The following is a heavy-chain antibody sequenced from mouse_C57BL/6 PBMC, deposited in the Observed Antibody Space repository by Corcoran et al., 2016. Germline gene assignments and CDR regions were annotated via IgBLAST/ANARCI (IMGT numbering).Heavy chain of an antibody. D-gene: IGHD3-2*02. CDR3: AAKNSSGYAPFAY. CDR1: GYTFTDYN. CDR2: INPNNGGT. Sequence: EVQLQQSGPELVKPGASVKIPCKASGYTFTDYNMDWVKQSHGKSLEWIGDINPNNGGTIYNQKFKGKATLTVDKSSSTAYMELRSLTSEDTAVYYCAAKNSSGYAPFAYWGQGTLVTVSA. V-gene: IGHV1-18*01. J-gene: IGHJ3*01.